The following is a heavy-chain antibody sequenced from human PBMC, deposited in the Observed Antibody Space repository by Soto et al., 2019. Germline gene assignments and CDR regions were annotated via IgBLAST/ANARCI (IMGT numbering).Heavy chain of an antibody. CDR1: GYSFTSYW. Sequence: RGESLKISCKGSGYSFTSYWICWVRQMPGKGLEWMGRIDPSDSYTNYSPSFQGHVTISADKSISTAYLQWSSLKASDTAMYYCARYYYGSGSYYYWGQGTLVTVSS. CDR3: ARYYYGSGSYYY. D-gene: IGHD3-10*01. V-gene: IGHV5-10-1*01. CDR2: IDPSDSYT. J-gene: IGHJ4*02.